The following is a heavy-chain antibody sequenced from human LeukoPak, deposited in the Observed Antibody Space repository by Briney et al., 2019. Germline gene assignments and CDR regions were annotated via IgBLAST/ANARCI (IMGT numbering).Heavy chain of an antibody. CDR3: ARDPGYSSGWYVDY. V-gene: IGHV3-48*01. CDR1: GFTFSSYG. D-gene: IGHD6-19*01. CDR2: ISSSSSTI. Sequence: GGSLRLSCAASGFTFSSYGMNWVRQAPGKGLEWVSYISSSSSTIYYADSVKGRFTISRDNAKNSLYLQMNSLRAEDTAVYYCARDPGYSSGWYVDYWGQGTLVTVSS. J-gene: IGHJ4*02.